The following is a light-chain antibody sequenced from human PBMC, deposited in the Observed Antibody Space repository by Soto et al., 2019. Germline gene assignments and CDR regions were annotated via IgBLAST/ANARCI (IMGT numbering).Light chain of an antibody. V-gene: IGKV1-9*01. CDR2: AAS. J-gene: IGKJ4*01. Sequence: DIQLTQSPSFLSASVGDRVTITCRASQSISSHVAWYRQKSGKAPMLLIYAASTLQSGVPSRFSGSGSGTEFTLTISSLHPEDFATSYCQHLDSFPLAFGGGTTVEI. CDR3: QHLDSFPLA. CDR1: QSISSH.